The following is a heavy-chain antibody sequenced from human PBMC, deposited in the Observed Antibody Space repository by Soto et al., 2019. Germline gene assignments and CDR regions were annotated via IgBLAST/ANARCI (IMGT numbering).Heavy chain of an antibody. CDR2: IYYSGST. CDR3: ARGLITGSHYSGGGYYFDS. D-gene: IGHD1-26*01. V-gene: IGHV4-39*01. CDR1: GGSISSSSYY. Sequence: SETLSLTCTVSGGSISSSSYYWGWIRQPPGKGLEWIGSIYYSGSTYYSPSLKSRVTISVDTSKNPLSLKLSSVTAADTAVYYCARGLITGSHYSGGGYYFDSWGQGTQVTVSS. J-gene: IGHJ4*02.